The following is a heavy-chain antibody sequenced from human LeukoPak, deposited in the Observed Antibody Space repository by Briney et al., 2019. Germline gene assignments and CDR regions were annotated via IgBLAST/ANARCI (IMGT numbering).Heavy chain of an antibody. CDR2: LWSDGSNT. CDR3: ARPRTAWSSHWYFEV. D-gene: IGHD1-1*01. Sequence: GRSLRLSCAASGFNFRRYGLHWVRQAPGKSLEWVAFLWSDGSNTNYADSVKGRFTISRDNAKNSLFLRMSSLRVEDTAVYYCARPRTAWSSHWYFEVWGRGTLVTVSS. CDR1: GFNFRRYG. J-gene: IGHJ2*01. V-gene: IGHV3-33*01.